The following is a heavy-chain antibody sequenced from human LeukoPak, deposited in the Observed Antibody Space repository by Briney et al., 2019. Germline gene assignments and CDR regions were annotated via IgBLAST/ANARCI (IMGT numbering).Heavy chain of an antibody. CDR1: EFTFGDFA. CDR2: INWNSDII. V-gene: IGHV3-9*01. CDR3: AKDIGDGGDYYYYYGMDV. Sequence: GGSLRLSCVASEFTFGDFAMHWVRQAPGKGLEWVSGINWNSDIIDYADSVKGRFTISRDNAKNSLFLQMHSLSAEDTALYYCAKDIGDGGDYYYYYGMDVWGQGTTVTVSS. D-gene: IGHD3-10*01. J-gene: IGHJ6*02.